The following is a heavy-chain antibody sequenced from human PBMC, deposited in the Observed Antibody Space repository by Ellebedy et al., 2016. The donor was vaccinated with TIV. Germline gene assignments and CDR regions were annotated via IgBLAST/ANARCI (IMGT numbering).Heavy chain of an antibody. Sequence: ASVKVSCKASGYTFTSYGISSVRQAPGQGLAWMGIINPSGGSTSYAQKFQGRVTMTRETSISKAYMELSRLRSDDTAVYYGARMGVRGVINYWGQGTLVTVSS. V-gene: IGHV1-46*01. J-gene: IGHJ4*02. CDR2: INPSGGST. CDR1: GYTFTSYG. D-gene: IGHD3-10*01. CDR3: ARMGVRGVINY.